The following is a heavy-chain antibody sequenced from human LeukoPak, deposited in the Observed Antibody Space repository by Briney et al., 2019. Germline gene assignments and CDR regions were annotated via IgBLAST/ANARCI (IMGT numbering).Heavy chain of an antibody. CDR1: GFTFSSYS. CDR3: ARGERYKNLDLDY. D-gene: IGHD5-24*01. Sequence: GGSLRLSCAASGFTFSSYSMNWVRQAPGKGLELVSSISSSSSYIYYADSVKGRFTISRDNAKNSLYLQMNSLRAEDTAVCYCARGERYKNLDLDYWGQGTLVTVSS. J-gene: IGHJ4*02. V-gene: IGHV3-21*01. CDR2: ISSSSSYI.